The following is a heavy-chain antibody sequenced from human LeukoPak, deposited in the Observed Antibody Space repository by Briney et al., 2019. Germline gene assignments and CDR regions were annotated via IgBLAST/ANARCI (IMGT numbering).Heavy chain of an antibody. V-gene: IGHV3-48*01. D-gene: IGHD5-24*01. CDR1: AFTFSDYS. Sequence: GGSLGLSCAASAFTFSDYSMNWVRQAPGKGLEWISYIGIDSGNTNYADSVKGRFTISGDKAKNSLYLQMNSLRVEDTAVYYCARDYKYAFDNWGQGTLVTVSS. CDR3: ARDYKYAFDN. J-gene: IGHJ4*02. CDR2: IGIDSGNT.